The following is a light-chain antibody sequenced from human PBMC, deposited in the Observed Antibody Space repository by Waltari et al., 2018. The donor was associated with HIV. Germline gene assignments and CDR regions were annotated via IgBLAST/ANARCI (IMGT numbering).Light chain of an antibody. V-gene: IGLV1-44*01. J-gene: IGLJ2*01. Sequence: QSVLTQPRSVHGNPGQTVTLFCSGSNSNIGRDAVNWYQQPAGTAPKLLIYSNNQRPSGVPDRFSGSKSGTSASLAISGLQFDDEAYYDCGTWDDSLNGWAVFGGGTKLTVL. CDR3: GTWDDSLNGWAV. CDR2: SNN. CDR1: NSNIGRDA.